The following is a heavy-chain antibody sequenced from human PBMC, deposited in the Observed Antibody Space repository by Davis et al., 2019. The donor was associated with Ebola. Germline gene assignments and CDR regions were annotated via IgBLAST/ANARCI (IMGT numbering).Heavy chain of an antibody. J-gene: IGHJ6*04. CDR3: ARNMGMVNPYGMDV. CDR1: GYTFTSYG. CDR2: INPHNGNT. Sequence: AASVKVSCKASGYTFTSYGITWVRQAPGQGLEWMGWINPHNGNTNYAQNVQGRVTMTTDTSTSTAYMELRSLRSDDTAVYYCARNMGMVNPYGMDVWGKGTTVTVSS. D-gene: IGHD4/OR15-4a*01. V-gene: IGHV1-18*04.